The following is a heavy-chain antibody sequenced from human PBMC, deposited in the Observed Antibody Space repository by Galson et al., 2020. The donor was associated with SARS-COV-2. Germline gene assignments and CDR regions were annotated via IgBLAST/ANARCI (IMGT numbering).Heavy chain of an antibody. CDR1: GGSISSSSYY. V-gene: IGHV4-39*01. J-gene: IGHJ4*02. D-gene: IGHD6-19*01. Sequence: ETSETLSLTCTVSGGSISSSSYYWGWIRQPPGKGLEWIGSIYYSGSTYYNPSLKSRVTISVDTSKNQFSLKLSSVTAADTAVYYCATHSSGWYYFDYWGQGTLVTVSS. CDR3: ATHSSGWYYFDY. CDR2: IYYSGST.